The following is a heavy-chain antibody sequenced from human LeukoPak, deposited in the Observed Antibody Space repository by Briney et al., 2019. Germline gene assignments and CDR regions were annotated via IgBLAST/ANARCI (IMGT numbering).Heavy chain of an antibody. V-gene: IGHV4-39*07. CDR3: ARGVKSSSWYRLLDY. CDR2: IYYSGST. Sequence: SETLSLTCTVSGGSISSSSYYWGWIRQPPGKGLEWIGSIYYSGSTYYNPSLKSRVTISVDTSKNQFSLKLSSVTAADTAVYYCARGVKSSSWYRLLDYWGQGTLVTVSS. D-gene: IGHD6-13*01. J-gene: IGHJ4*02. CDR1: GGSISSSSYY.